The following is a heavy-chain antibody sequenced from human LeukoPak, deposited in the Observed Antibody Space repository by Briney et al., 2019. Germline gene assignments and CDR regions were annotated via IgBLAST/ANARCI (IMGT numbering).Heavy chain of an antibody. CDR3: ATLKSGDY. Sequence: GGSLRLSCAASGFLVSSDYMSWVRQAPGKGLEWASIIYSDGSTYYADSVRGRFTISRDNSKSTLYLQMNSLKAEDTAVYYCATLKSGDYWGQGTLVTVSS. CDR1: GFLVSSDY. J-gene: IGHJ4*01. V-gene: IGHV3-53*01. CDR2: IYSDGST.